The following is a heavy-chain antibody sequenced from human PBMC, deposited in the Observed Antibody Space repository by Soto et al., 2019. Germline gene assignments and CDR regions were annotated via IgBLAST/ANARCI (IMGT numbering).Heavy chain of an antibody. D-gene: IGHD3-22*01. CDR1: GYTFTGYY. CDR3: ARGPRLDYDSSGYYYFDY. Sequence: QVPLVQSGAEVKKPGASVKVSCKASGYTFTGYYMHWVRQAPGQGLEWMGWINPNSGGTNYAQKFQGWVTMTRDTSISTAYMELSRLRSDDTAVYYCARGPRLDYDSSGYYYFDYWGQGTLVTVSS. J-gene: IGHJ4*02. CDR2: INPNSGGT. V-gene: IGHV1-2*04.